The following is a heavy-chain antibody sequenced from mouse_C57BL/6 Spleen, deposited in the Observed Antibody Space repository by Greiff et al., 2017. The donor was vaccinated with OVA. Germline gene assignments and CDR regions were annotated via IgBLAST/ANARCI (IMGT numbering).Heavy chain of an antibody. CDR1: GYSITSGYY. CDR3: ASGVYQVFAY. V-gene: IGHV3-6*01. J-gene: IGHJ3*01. CDR2: ISYDGSN. Sequence: EVKLVESGPGLVKPSQSLSLTCSVTGYSITSGYYWNWIRQFPGNKLEWMGYISYDGSNNYNPSLKNRISITRDTSKNQFFLKLNSVTTEDTATYYCASGVYQVFAYWGQGTLVTVSA.